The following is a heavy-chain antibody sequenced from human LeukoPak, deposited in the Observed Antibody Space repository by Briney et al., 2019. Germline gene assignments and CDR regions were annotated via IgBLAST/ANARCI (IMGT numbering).Heavy chain of an antibody. CDR3: ARDDRYTSWN. V-gene: IGHV3-7*05. CDR1: GFTFRGIW. J-gene: IGHJ4*02. CDR2: IKQDGSEI. Sequence: PGGSLSFSCAVPGFTFRGIWMSWVPQGPGKGWEWVANIKQDGSEIYYVDSVKGRFTISRDNAKSSLYLQMNSLRAEDTAVYYCARDDRYTSWNWGQGTLVTVSS. D-gene: IGHD5-18*01.